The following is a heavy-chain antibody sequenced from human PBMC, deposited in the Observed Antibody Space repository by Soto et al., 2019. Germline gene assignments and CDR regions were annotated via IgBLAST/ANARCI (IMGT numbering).Heavy chain of an antibody. CDR2: IYYSGST. CDR1: GVSISSYY. D-gene: IGHD6-6*01. J-gene: IGHJ4*02. Sequence: SETLSLTCTVSGVSISSYYWSWIRQPPGKGLEWIGYIYYSGSTNYNPSLKSRVTISVDTSKNQFSLKLSSVTAADTAVYYCARLGDSSSIDYWGQGTLVTVSS. V-gene: IGHV4-59*12. CDR3: ARLGDSSSIDY.